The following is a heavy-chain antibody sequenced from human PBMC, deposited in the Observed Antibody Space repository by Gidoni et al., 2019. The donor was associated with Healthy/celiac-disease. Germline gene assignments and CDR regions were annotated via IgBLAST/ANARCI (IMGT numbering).Heavy chain of an antibody. CDR3: ARHYGYSYAPSGSVDY. J-gene: IGHJ4*02. CDR1: GVTFHSYA. V-gene: IGHV1-69*01. D-gene: IGHD5-18*01. Sequence: QVQLVQSGAELKPPGSSVQVSCKASGVTFHSYAISWVRQATGQGREWMGGIIPILGTANYAQKFQGRVTITADESTSTAYMELSSLRSEDTAVYYCARHYGYSYAPSGSVDYWGQGTLVTVSS. CDR2: IIPILGTA.